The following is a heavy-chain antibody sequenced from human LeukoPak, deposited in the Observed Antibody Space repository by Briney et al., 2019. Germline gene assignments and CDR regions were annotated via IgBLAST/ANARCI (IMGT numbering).Heavy chain of an antibody. D-gene: IGHD3-10*01. CDR1: GFTLSSYS. CDR2: ISSSSSYR. Sequence: PGGSLRLSCAASGFTLSSYSMNWVRQAPGKGLEWVSSISSSSSYRYYADSVKGRFTISRDNSKNTLYLQMNSLRAEDTAVYYCAKAGYWGVRGVIPDYWGQGTLVTVSS. J-gene: IGHJ4*02. V-gene: IGHV3-21*01. CDR3: AKAGYWGVRGVIPDY.